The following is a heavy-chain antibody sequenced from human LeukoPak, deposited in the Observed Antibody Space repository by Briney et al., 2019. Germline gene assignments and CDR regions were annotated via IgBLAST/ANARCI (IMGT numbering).Heavy chain of an antibody. V-gene: IGHV4-61*08. CDR2: IYYSGST. J-gene: IGHJ5*02. D-gene: IGHD3-9*01. CDR1: GGSISSGGYY. CDR3: ARVMYYDILTGKGGNWFDP. Sequence: SQTLSLTCTVSGGSISSGGYYWSWIRQPPGKGLEWIGYIYYSGSTNYNPSLKSRVTISVDTSKNQFSLKLSSVTAADTAVYYCARVMYYDILTGKGGNWFDPWGQGTLVTVSS.